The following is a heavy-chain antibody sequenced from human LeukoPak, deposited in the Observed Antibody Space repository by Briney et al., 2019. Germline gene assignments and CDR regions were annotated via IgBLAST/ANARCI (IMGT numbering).Heavy chain of an antibody. Sequence: GGSLRLSCAASGFTFSSYWMSRVRQAPGKGLEWVANIKQDGSEKYYVDSVKGRFTISRDNAKNSLYLQMNSLRAEDTAVYYCARDLPLWDFWSGYSYYFDYWGQGTLVTVSS. CDR1: GFTFSSYW. CDR2: IKQDGSEK. D-gene: IGHD3-3*01. J-gene: IGHJ4*02. CDR3: ARDLPLWDFWSGYSYYFDY. V-gene: IGHV3-7*01.